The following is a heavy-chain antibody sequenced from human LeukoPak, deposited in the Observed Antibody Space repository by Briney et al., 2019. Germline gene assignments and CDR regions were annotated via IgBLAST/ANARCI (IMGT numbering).Heavy chain of an antibody. CDR2: ISWDGGST. Sequence: HPGGSLRLSCTASGITFDDYTMYLVRQAPGKGLEWVSLISWDGGSTYYADSVKGRFTISRDNAKNSLYLQMNSLRAEDTALYYCAKDIGVTPISYMDVWGKGTTVTISS. J-gene: IGHJ6*03. CDR3: AKDIGVTPISYMDV. D-gene: IGHD2-21*02. V-gene: IGHV3-43*01. CDR1: GITFDDYT.